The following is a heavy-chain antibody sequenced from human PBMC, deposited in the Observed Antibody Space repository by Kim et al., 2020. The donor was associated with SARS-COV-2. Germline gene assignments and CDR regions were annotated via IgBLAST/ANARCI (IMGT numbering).Heavy chain of an antibody. Sequence: ADTVKGRFTISRDNAKNSLYLQMNSLRAEDTALYYCAKDLAAAGSDFDFWGQGTLVTVSS. CDR3: AKDLAAAGSDFDF. V-gene: IGHV3-9*01. J-gene: IGHJ4*02. D-gene: IGHD6-13*01.